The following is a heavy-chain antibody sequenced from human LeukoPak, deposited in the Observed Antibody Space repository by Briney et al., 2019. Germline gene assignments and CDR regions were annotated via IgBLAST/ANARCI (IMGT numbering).Heavy chain of an antibody. Sequence: PSETLSLTCTVSGESINPYYWNWIRQPAGKGLEWIGHIYKSGSTNYNPSLKSRVTMSLDTSKYQFSLKLRSVTAADTAVYFCARSFLDYMDVWGKGTTVTVSS. CDR1: GESINPYY. CDR2: IYKSGST. CDR3: ARSFLDYMDV. D-gene: IGHD2/OR15-2a*01. V-gene: IGHV4-4*07. J-gene: IGHJ6*03.